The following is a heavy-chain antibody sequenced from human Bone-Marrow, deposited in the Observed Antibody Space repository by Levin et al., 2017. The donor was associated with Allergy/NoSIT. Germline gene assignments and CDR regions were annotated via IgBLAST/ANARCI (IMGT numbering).Heavy chain of an antibody. D-gene: IGHD3-22*01. CDR2: ISYDGSNK. Sequence: GGSLRLSCAASGFTFSSYAMHWVRQAPGKGLEWVAVISYDGSNKYYADSVKGRFIISRDNSKNTLYLQMNSLRAEDTAVYYCARFPLPDYYDSSGYYILPPYYFDYWGQGTLVTVSS. CDR3: ARFPLPDYYDSSGYYILPPYYFDY. V-gene: IGHV3-30-3*01. J-gene: IGHJ4*02. CDR1: GFTFSSYA.